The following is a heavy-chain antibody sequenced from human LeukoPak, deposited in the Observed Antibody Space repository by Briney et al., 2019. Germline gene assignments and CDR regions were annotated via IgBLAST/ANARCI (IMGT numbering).Heavy chain of an antibody. Sequence: GPLSLSCAASGFPFSSYEMNWVRQAPGKGLEGVSYISSSGSTLYYADSVKGRFTISRDNAKNSLYLQMNSLRAEDTAVYYCARTPGIAAAEPPEYYFDYWGQGTLVTVSS. CDR1: GFPFSSYE. CDR2: ISSSGSTL. V-gene: IGHV3-48*03. D-gene: IGHD6-13*01. J-gene: IGHJ4*02. CDR3: ARTPGIAAAEPPEYYFDY.